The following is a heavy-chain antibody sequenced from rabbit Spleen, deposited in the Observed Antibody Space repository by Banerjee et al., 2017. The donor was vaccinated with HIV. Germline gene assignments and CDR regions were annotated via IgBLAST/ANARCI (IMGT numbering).Heavy chain of an antibody. J-gene: IGHJ4*01. CDR1: GFSFSSGYD. CDR3: ARLSSDWTYLNL. D-gene: IGHD8-1*01. CDR2: INTATGKA. Sequence: QQLEESGGGLVKPGASLTLTCKASGFSFSSGYDMCWVRQAPGKGLEWIACINTATGKAVYASWAKGRFTISKTSTTVTLQMTSLTAADTATYFCARLSSDWTYLNLWGPGTLVTVS. V-gene: IGHV1S40*01.